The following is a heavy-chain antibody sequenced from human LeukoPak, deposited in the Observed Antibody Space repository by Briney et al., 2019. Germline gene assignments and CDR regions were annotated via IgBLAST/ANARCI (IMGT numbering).Heavy chain of an antibody. D-gene: IGHD5-24*01. J-gene: IGHJ4*02. V-gene: IGHV3-53*05. CDR2: IYSGGST. CDR3: ARDGEMATITVAEY. CDR1: GFTVRSNY. Sequence: GGSLRLSCAASGFTVRSNYMSWVRQAPGKELEWVSVIYSGGSTYYADSVRGRFTISRDNSKNTLYLQMNSLRSEDTAVYYCARDGEMATITVAEYWGQGTLVTVSS.